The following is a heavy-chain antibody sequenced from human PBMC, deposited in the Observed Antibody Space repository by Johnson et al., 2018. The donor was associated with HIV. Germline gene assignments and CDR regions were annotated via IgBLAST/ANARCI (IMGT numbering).Heavy chain of an antibody. CDR3: TVHSGERTDHDAFDI. V-gene: IGHV3-7*05. J-gene: IGHJ3*02. CDR2: IKQDGREK. D-gene: IGHD1-26*01. Sequence: VQLVESGGGVVQPGRSLRLSCAASGFTFSSYWLSWVRQAPGKGLEWVANIKQDGREKYYVDSVKGRFTISSDNAKNSLYLQMNSLRAEDTAVYYCTVHSGERTDHDAFDIWGQGTMVTVSS. CDR1: GFTFSSYW.